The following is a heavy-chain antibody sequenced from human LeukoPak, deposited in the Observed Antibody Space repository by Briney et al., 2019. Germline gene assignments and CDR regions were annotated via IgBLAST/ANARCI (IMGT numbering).Heavy chain of an antibody. CDR1: GFTFDDYA. CDR2: ISWNSGSI. J-gene: IGHJ6*02. CDR3: AKDRQVGSSWYYYYYGMDV. Sequence: GGSLRLSCAASGFTFDDYAMHWVRQAPGKGLEWVSGISWNSGSIGYADSVKGRFTISRDNAKNSLYLQMNNLRAEDTALYYCAKDRQVGSSWYYYYYGMDVWGQGTTVTVSS. V-gene: IGHV3-9*01. D-gene: IGHD6-13*01.